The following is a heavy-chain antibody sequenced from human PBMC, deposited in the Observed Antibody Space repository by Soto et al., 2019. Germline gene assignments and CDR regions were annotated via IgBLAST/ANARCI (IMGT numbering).Heavy chain of an antibody. J-gene: IGHJ1*01. CDR2: IIPIFGTT. V-gene: IGHV1-69*13. CDR1: GGTFSSYA. D-gene: IGHD6-19*01. Sequence: SVKVSCKASGGTFSSYAINWVRQAPGQGLEWMGGIIPIFGTTNYAQKFQGRVTITADESTSTAYMELSSLRSEDTAVYYCARVVSECCSGWYSEFFQHWGQGTLVTGSS. CDR3: ARVVSECCSGWYSEFFQH.